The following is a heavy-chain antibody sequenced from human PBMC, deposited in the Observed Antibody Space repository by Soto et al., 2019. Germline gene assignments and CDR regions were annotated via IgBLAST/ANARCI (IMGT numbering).Heavy chain of an antibody. V-gene: IGHV3-23*01. CDR1: GFTFSSYA. Sequence: EVQLLESGGGLVQPGGSLRLSCAASGFTFSSYAMSWVRQAPGKGLEWVSAISGSGGSTYYVDSVKGRFSISRDNSKNTLYLQMNSLRAEDTAVYYCAKEPSRSYYYMDVWGKGTTVTVSS. J-gene: IGHJ6*03. CDR3: AKEPSRSYYYMDV. CDR2: ISGSGGST.